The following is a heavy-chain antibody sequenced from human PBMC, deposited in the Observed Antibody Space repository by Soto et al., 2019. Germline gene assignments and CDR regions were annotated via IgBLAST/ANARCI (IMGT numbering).Heavy chain of an antibody. J-gene: IGHJ5*02. V-gene: IGHV1-69*02. D-gene: IGHD2-21*02. CDR2: VIPMLGIQ. CDR3: ARGSVMVTAALDP. CDR1: GDTFSRYT. Sequence: QVQLVQSGAEVKKPGSSVKVSCKASGDTFSRYTISWVRQAPGQGLEWMGRVIPMLGIQNYAQNLQGRVTITADKSTSTAYMEFSSLRSEDTAVYYCARGSVMVTAALDPWGHGTLVAVSS.